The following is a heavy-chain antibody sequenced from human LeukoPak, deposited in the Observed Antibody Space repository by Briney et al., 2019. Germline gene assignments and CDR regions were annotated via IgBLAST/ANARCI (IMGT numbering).Heavy chain of an antibody. Sequence: ASVKVSCKASGGTFSSYAISWVRQAPGQGLEWMGRIIPILGIANYAQKFQGRVTITADKSTSTAYMELSSLRSEDTAVYYCARGRDTAMVNPYYYYGMDVWGQGTTVTVSS. CDR2: IIPILGIA. J-gene: IGHJ6*02. D-gene: IGHD5-18*01. V-gene: IGHV1-69*04. CDR3: ARGRDTAMVNPYYYYGMDV. CDR1: GGTFSSYA.